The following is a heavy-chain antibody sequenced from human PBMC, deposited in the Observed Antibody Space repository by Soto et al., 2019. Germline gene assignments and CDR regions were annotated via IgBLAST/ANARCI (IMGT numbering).Heavy chain of an antibody. CDR3: ASYHLNSYYYGMDV. CDR1: GYTFTHYG. J-gene: IGHJ6*02. CDR2: ISAYNGNT. Sequence: QVQLVQSGAEVKKPGASVKVSCKASGYTFTHYGISWVRQAPGQGLEWMGWISAYNGNTHYAQKLQGRVTMTTDTSTSTAYMELRSLRSDDTAVYYCASYHLNSYYYGMDVWGQGTTVTVSS. V-gene: IGHV1-18*01.